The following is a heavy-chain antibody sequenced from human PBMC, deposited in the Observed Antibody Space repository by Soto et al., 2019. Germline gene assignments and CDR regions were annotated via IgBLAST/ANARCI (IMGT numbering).Heavy chain of an antibody. CDR1: GFTLSSYA. Sequence: PGGSLRLSCAASGFTLSSYAMSWVRQAPGKGLEWVSAISGVGGSTYYADSVKGRFTISRDNSKNTLYLQMNSLRAEDTAVYYCAKVFPAAVRYYYYGMDVWGQGTTVTVSS. J-gene: IGHJ6*02. V-gene: IGHV3-23*01. D-gene: IGHD2-2*01. CDR3: AKVFPAAVRYYYYGMDV. CDR2: ISGVGGST.